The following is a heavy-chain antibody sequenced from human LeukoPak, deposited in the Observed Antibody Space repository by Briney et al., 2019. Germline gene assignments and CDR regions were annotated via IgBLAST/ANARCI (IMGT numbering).Heavy chain of an antibody. V-gene: IGHV4-39*07. Sequence: SETLSLTCTVSGGSISSSSYYWGWIRQPPGKGLEWIGSIYYSGSTYYNPSLKSRVTISVDTSKNQFSLKLSSVTAADTAVYYCATRTYHSSSWYRTPGLDAFDIWGQGTMVTVSS. CDR3: ATRTYHSSSWYRTPGLDAFDI. D-gene: IGHD6-13*01. J-gene: IGHJ3*02. CDR1: GGSISSSSYY. CDR2: IYYSGST.